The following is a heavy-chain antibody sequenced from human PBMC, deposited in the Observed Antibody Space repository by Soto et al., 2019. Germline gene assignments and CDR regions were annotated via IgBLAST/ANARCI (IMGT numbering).Heavy chain of an antibody. Sequence: GESLKISCQASGYSFTTYWIGWVRQMPGKGLEWMGIVYPGDSDTRYSPYFQGQVTISADKSISTAYLQWSSLKASDTAMYYCARQRGTMIVVVDVSDIWGQGTMVTVSS. V-gene: IGHV5-51*01. CDR1: GYSFTTYW. D-gene: IGHD3-22*01. CDR2: VYPGDSDT. CDR3: ARQRGTMIVVVDVSDI. J-gene: IGHJ3*02.